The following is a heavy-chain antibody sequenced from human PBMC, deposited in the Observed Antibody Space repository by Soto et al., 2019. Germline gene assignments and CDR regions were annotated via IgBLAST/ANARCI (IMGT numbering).Heavy chain of an antibody. D-gene: IGHD5-12*01. CDR1: GFSFSSAW. CDR3: TTGVDGYNPFDY. J-gene: IGHJ4*02. V-gene: IGHV3-15*07. Sequence: EAQLVESGGGLVKPGGSLRLSCAASGFSFSSAWMIWVRQAPGKGLEWVGRITSKVHGETTDYAAPVKGRFTISRDDSKNTVFLQMNSLETEDTAVYYCTTGVDGYNPFDYWGQGTLVTVSS. CDR2: ITSKVHGETT.